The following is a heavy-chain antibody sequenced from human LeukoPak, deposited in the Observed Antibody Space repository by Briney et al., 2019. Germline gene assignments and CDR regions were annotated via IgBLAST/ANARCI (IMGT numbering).Heavy chain of an antibody. CDR3: AKGDTTWELPHDY. J-gene: IGHJ4*02. Sequence: GGSLRLSCAASGFTFSSYAMSWVRQAPGKGLEWVSGISGSGDNTYYADSVKGRFTISRDNSKNTLYLQMNSLRAEDTAVYYCAKGDTTWELPHDYWGQGTLVTVSS. D-gene: IGHD1-26*01. V-gene: IGHV3-23*01. CDR1: GFTFSSYA. CDR2: ISGSGDNT.